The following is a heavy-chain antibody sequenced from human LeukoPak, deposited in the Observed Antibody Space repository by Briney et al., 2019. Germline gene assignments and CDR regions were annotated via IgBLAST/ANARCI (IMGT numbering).Heavy chain of an antibody. J-gene: IGHJ3*02. CDR2: TSYDETNK. V-gene: IGHV3-30*04. D-gene: IGHD6-19*01. CDR1: GFTFSDYA. Sequence: GGSLRLSCAASGFTFSDYAMHWVRQAPGQGLEWVALTSYDETNKYYADSVKGRFTISRDNSKNTLYLQMNSLRAEDTAVYYCARDLRVFSSGWYDGFDIWGQGTMVTVSS. CDR3: ARDLRVFSSGWYDGFDI.